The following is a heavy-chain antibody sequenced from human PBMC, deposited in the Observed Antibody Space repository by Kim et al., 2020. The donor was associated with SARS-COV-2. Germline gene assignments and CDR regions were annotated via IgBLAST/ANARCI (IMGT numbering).Heavy chain of an antibody. Sequence: SETLSLTCTVSGGSIRSYYWSWIRQSPGKGLEWIGYIYNSGTTNYNPSLKSRVTISVDTSKNQVSLKLSSVTAADTAVYYCARAVEEMQSRQGFHYMDV. CDR1: GGSIRSYY. V-gene: IGHV4-59*01. J-gene: IGHJ6*03. D-gene: IGHD1-1*01. CDR2: IYNSGTT. CDR3: ARAVEEMQSRQGFHYMDV.